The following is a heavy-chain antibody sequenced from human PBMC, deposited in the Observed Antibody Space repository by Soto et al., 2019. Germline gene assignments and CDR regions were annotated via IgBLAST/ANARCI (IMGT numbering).Heavy chain of an antibody. CDR3: MRGNTGYGNFDY. Sequence: QVQLVESGGGVVQPGRSLRLSCAASGFTFSSYAMHWVRQAPGKGLEWVAVISYDGSNKYYADSVKGRVTISRDNAKNTVSLQMNSLKDEDTAVYYCMRGNTGYGNFDYWGQGTLVTVSS. J-gene: IGHJ4*02. CDR1: GFTFSSYA. D-gene: IGHD5-12*01. V-gene: IGHV3-30-3*01. CDR2: ISYDGSNK.